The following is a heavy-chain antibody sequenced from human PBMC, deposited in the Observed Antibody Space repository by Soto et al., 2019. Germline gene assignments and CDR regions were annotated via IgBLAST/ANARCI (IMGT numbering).Heavy chain of an antibody. Sequence: EVQLLESGGGLVQPGGSLRLSCEASGFSFSNYALSWVRQAPGKGLEWVSTLSAGGRAYYADSVKGRFTIAKDFSKNTLHLQTNSLRAEDTAVYFCAKESMPEHYGDTLFDHWGQGTRVTVSS. D-gene: IGHD4-17*01. CDR1: GFSFSNYA. CDR3: AKESMPEHYGDTLFDH. J-gene: IGHJ4*02. CDR2: LSAGGRA. V-gene: IGHV3-23*01.